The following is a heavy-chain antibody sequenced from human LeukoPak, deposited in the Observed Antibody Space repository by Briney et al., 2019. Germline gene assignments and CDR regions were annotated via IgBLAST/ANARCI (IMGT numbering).Heavy chain of an antibody. CDR3: ARAVDYGTRGGTWFDP. CDR2: IYYRGST. V-gene: IGHV4-59*01. J-gene: IGHJ5*02. D-gene: IGHD4-17*01. Sequence: SETLSLTCTVSGGSISSYYWSWIRQPPGKGLEWIGYIYYRGSTKYNPSLKSRVTISVDTSTNQFSLKLSSVTAADTAVYYCARAVDYGTRGGTWFDPWGQGTLVTVSS. CDR1: GGSISSYY.